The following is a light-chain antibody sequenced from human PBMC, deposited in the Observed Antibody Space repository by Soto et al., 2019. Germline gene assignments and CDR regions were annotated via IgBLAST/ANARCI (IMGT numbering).Light chain of an antibody. Sequence: QSALTQPASVSGSPGQSITISCTGTSNDVGIYNYVSWYQQHPGKAPKLIIYEVSKRPSGVPDRFSGSKSGNTASLTISGLQAEDEADYYCCSYAGSYTPVVFGGGTKLTVL. V-gene: IGLV2-11*01. CDR1: SNDVGIYNY. J-gene: IGLJ2*01. CDR2: EVS. CDR3: CSYAGSYTPVV.